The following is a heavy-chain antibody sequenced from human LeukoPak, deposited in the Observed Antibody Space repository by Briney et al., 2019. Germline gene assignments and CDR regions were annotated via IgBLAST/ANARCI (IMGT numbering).Heavy chain of an antibody. D-gene: IGHD3-10*01. CDR1: GGSISSYY. CDR3: ARVGGSGSYEFDY. J-gene: IGHJ4*02. V-gene: IGHV4-59*01. Sequence: SETLSLTCTVSGGSISSYYWSWIRRPPGKGLEWIGYIYYSGSTNYNPSLKSRVTISVDTSKNQFSLKLSSVTAADTAVYYCARVGGSGSYEFDYWGQGTLVTVSS. CDR2: IYYSGST.